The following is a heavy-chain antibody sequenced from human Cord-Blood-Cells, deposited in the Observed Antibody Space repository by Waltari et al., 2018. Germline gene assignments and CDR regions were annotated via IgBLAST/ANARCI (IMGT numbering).Heavy chain of an antibody. CDR2: IYYSGST. J-gene: IGHJ3*02. CDR1: GGSISSPY. D-gene: IGHD3-16*01. V-gene: IGHV4-59*11. Sequence: QVQLQESGPGLVKPSETLSLTCTVSGGSISSPYWSWIRQPPGKGLEWIGYIYYSGSTNYNPSLKSRVTISVDTSKNQFSLKLSSVTAADTAVYYCARGGAFDIWGQGTMVTVSS. CDR3: ARGGAFDI.